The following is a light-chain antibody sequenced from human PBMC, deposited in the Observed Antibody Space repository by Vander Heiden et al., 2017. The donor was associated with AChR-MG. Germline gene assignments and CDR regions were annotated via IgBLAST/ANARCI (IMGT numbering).Light chain of an antibody. CDR2: GPS. J-gene: IGKJ3*01. Sequence: VALTQSPGTLYSSRGERAALSCRASPRISSSNLAWYQKKPGQAPRLLIYGPSGGATGSPDRFSGSGSGTDFTLTINRQGPEDFAVYYCQRVGSSPPFTFGHETKVEI. CDR3: QRVGSSPPFT. CDR1: PRISSSN. V-gene: IGKV3-20*01.